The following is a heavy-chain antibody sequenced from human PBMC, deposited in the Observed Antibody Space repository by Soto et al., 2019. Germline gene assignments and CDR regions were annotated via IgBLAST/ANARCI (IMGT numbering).Heavy chain of an antibody. D-gene: IGHD2-2*01. CDR3: AREISPPAATNNWFDT. Sequence: ASVKVSCKASGYTFTSYYMHWVGQAPGQVLEWMGIINPSGGSTSYAQKFQGRVTMTRDTSTSTVYMELSSLRSEDTAVYYCAREISPPAATNNWFDTWGQGTLVTVSS. CDR2: INPSGGST. J-gene: IGHJ5*02. V-gene: IGHV1-46*01. CDR1: GYTFTSYY.